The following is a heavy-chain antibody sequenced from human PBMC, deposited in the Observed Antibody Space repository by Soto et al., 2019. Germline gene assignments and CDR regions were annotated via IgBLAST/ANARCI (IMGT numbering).Heavy chain of an antibody. CDR2: IASDDGTT. CDR3: VRPYYSSSWFPFDR. V-gene: IGHV3-11*01. J-gene: IGHJ4*02. D-gene: IGHD6-13*01. CDR1: GFDFGDYY. Sequence: QVQLVESGGGLVKPGGSLRLSCTASGFDFGDYYMSWIRQAPGKGLEWVSYIASDDGTTYYTDSVKGRFTISRDNAKNSLYLQMNSLRVEDTALYYCVRPYYSSSWFPFDRWGQGTLVTVSS.